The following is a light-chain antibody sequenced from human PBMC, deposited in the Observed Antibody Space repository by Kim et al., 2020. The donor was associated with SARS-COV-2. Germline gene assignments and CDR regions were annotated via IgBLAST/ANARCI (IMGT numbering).Light chain of an antibody. J-gene: IGLJ2*01. Sequence: SYELTQPPSVSVSPGQTASITCSGDKLGDKYACWYQQKPGQSPVRVIYQDSKRPAGIPERFSGSNSGNTATLTISGIQAMDEADYYSQALDSSPVVFGGWTKLTVL. CDR2: QDS. CDR1: KLGDKY. CDR3: QALDSSPVV. V-gene: IGLV3-1*01.